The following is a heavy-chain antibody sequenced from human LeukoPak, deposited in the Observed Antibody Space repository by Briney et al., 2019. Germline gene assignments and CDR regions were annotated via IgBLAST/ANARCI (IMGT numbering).Heavy chain of an antibody. CDR1: GFTFSSYS. J-gene: IGHJ4*02. V-gene: IGHV3-21*01. Sequence: GGSLRLSCAASGFTFSSYSMSWVRQAPGKGLEWVSSISSSSSYIYYADSVKGRFTISRDNAKNSLYLQMNSLRAEDTAVYYCARSPHSNGDRGDYWGQGTLVTVSS. CDR3: ARSPHSNGDRGDY. D-gene: IGHD4-17*01. CDR2: ISSSSSYI.